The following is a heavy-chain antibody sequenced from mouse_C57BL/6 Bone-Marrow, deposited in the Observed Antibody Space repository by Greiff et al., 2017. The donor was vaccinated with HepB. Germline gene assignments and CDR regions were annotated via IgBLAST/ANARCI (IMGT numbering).Heavy chain of an antibody. CDR1: GYTFTSYW. V-gene: IGHV1-64*01. CDR3: ARGRFLRLGYYFDY. CDR2: IHPNSGST. Sequence: VQLQQPGAELVQPGASVKLSCKASGYTFTSYWMHWVKQRPGQGLEWIGMIHPNSGSTNYNEKFKSKATLTVDKTSSTAYMQLSSLTSEESAVYYGARGRFLRLGYYFDYWGQGTTLTVSS. D-gene: IGHD1-1*01. J-gene: IGHJ2*01.